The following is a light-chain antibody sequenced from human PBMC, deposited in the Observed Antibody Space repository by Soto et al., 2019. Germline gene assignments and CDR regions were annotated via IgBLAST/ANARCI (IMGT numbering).Light chain of an antibody. CDR3: QQYDGYPLT. J-gene: IGKJ4*01. V-gene: IGKV1-5*03. CDR1: QNIRSW. Sequence: DIQMTQSPSTLSASVGDRVTITCRASQNIRSWLAWYQQKPGKAPNLLIYKASSLQSGVPSRFSGSGSGTEFTLTISSLQPDDLATYYCQQYDGYPLTFGGGTKVEFK. CDR2: KAS.